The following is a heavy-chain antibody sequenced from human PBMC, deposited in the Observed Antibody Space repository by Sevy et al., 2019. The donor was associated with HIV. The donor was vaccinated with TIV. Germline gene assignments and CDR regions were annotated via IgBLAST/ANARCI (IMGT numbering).Heavy chain of an antibody. J-gene: IGHJ6*02. CDR2: IYYSGST. CDR1: GGSISSYY. CDR3: ARGRYSSGWYQRGYYYGMDV. D-gene: IGHD6-19*01. V-gene: IGHV4-59*01. Sequence: SETLSLTCTVSGGSISSYYWSWIRQPPGKGLEWIGYIYYSGSTNYNPSLKSRVTISVDTSKNQFSLKLSSVTAADTAVYYCARGRYSSGWYQRGYYYGMDVWGQGTTVTASS.